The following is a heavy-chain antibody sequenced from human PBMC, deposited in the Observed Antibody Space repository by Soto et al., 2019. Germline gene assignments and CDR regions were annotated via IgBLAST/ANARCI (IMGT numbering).Heavy chain of an antibody. CDR1: GYTFTSYF. J-gene: IGHJ4*02. CDR2: INPRGGST. CDR3: ARADRDYADFDY. Sequence: ASVKVSCKASGYTFTSYFMHWVRQAPGQGLERMGIINPRGGSTSNAQTFQGRVTMTRDTSTSTVYMELSSLRSDDTAVYYCARADRDYADFDYWGQGTLVTVSS. D-gene: IGHD4-17*01. V-gene: IGHV1-46*01.